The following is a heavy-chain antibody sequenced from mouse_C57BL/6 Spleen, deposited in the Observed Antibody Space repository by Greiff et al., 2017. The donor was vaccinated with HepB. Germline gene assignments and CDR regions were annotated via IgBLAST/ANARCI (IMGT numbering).Heavy chain of an antibody. D-gene: IGHD1-1*01. Sequence: QVQLKQSGAELVRPGTSVKVSCKASGYAFTNYLIEWVKQRPGQGLEWIGVINPGSGGTNYNEKFKGKATLTADKSSSTAYMQLSSLTSEDSAVYFCAREEVATGYFDYWGQGTTLTVSS. CDR1: GYAFTNYL. CDR2: INPGSGGT. V-gene: IGHV1-54*01. J-gene: IGHJ2*01. CDR3: AREEVATGYFDY.